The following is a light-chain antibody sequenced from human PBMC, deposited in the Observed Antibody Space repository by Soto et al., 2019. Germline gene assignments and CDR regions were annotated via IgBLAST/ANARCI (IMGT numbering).Light chain of an antibody. Sequence: DIVMTQSPDSLAVSLGERATMNCKCSRSVLYKSNNKNHLAWYQQKPGQPPQLIIYWASTRESGVPERFSGSGSGTDFTLTISSLEAEDVAVYYCQQYSTSPPTFGGGTKVDIK. J-gene: IGKJ4*01. V-gene: IGKV4-1*01. CDR1: RSVLYKSNNKNH. CDR3: QQYSTSPPT. CDR2: WAS.